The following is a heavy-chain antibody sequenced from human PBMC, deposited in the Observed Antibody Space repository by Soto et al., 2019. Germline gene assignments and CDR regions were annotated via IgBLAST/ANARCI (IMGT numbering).Heavy chain of an antibody. Sequence: ASVKVSCKASGYTFTSYGISWVRQAPGQGLEWMGWISAYNGNTNYAQKLQGRVTMTTDTSTSTAYMELRSLRSDDTAVYYCAREMSRFFDYYYYGMDVWGQRTTVTVSS. CDR3: AREMSRFFDYYYYGMDV. J-gene: IGHJ6*02. CDR2: ISAYNGNT. D-gene: IGHD3-3*01. CDR1: GYTFTSYG. V-gene: IGHV1-18*01.